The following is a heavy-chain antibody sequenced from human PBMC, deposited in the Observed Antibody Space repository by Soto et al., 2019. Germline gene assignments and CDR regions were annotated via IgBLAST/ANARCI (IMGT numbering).Heavy chain of an antibody. Sequence: GGSLRLSCAVSGFIFSTYSVNWVRQAPGKGLEWVSSISSSSSYRHYADSVKGRFTISRDYAKNSLYLQMNSLRGEDTAVYYCVRDGRYCSGGSCPGDYWGQGTLVTVSS. CDR3: VRDGRYCSGGSCPGDY. CDR1: GFIFSTYS. V-gene: IGHV3-21*01. D-gene: IGHD2-15*01. CDR2: ISSSSSYR. J-gene: IGHJ4*02.